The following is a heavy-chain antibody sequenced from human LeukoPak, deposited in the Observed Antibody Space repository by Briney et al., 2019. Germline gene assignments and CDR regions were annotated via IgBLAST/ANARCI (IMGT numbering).Heavy chain of an antibody. J-gene: IGHJ4*02. CDR3: TTGEYCGGDCYSSFDY. CDR1: GFTISNAC. Sequence: GGSLRISCAASGFTISNACMMWVRQDPGKGLEWVGRLTSETDGGTTDYAAPVKGRFTISRDDSKNTLYLQMNSLKTEDTAVYYCTTGEYCGGDCYSSFDYWGQGTLVTVSS. D-gene: IGHD2-21*02. V-gene: IGHV3-15*07. CDR2: LTSETDGGTT.